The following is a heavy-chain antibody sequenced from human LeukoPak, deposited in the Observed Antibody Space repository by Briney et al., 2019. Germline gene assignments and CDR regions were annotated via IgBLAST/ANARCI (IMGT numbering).Heavy chain of an antibody. J-gene: IGHJ5*02. CDR1: GFTFSTYA. V-gene: IGHV3-23*01. CDR2: ISGSDDGT. Sequence: PGGSLRLSCAASGFTFSTYAMSWVRQIPGKGLEWVSAISGSDDGTYYADSVKGRFTISRDNSKNTLYLQMNSLRAEDTALYYCAKWFEDYYDSSGLVDWFDPWGPGTLVTVSS. D-gene: IGHD3-22*01. CDR3: AKWFEDYYDSSGLVDWFDP.